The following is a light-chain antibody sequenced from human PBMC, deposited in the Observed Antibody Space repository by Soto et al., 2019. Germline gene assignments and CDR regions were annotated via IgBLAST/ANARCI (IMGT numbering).Light chain of an antibody. CDR3: QPYKNWPQT. J-gene: IGKJ1*01. Sequence: EIVMTQSPATLSVSPGERATLSCRASQSVSSNLAWYQQKPGQAPRLLIYGASTRATGIPARFSGSGSGTEFTLTISSLQSEDFAVYYCQPYKNWPQTFGQGTKVDIK. CDR1: QSVSSN. V-gene: IGKV3-15*01. CDR2: GAS.